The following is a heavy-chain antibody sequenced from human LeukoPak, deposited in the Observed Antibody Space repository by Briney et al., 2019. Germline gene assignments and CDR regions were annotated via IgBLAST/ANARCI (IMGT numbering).Heavy chain of an antibody. CDR3: AREMAGGPSPYSGYADFDF. J-gene: IGHJ4*02. CDR2: IYYSGST. CDR1: GGSISSSSYY. Sequence: SETLSLTCTVSGGSISSSSYYWGWIRQPPGKGLEWIGNIYYSGSTYYNPSLKSRVTISVDTSKNQFSLKVSSVTAADTAVYYCAREMAGGPSPYSGYADFDFWGQGTLVTVSS. V-gene: IGHV4-39*02. D-gene: IGHD5-12*01.